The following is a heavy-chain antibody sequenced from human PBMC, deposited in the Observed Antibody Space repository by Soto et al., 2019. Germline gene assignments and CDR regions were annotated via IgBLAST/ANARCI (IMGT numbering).Heavy chain of an antibody. Sequence: ASVKVSCKASGYTFTSYGISWVRQAPGQGLGWMGWISAYNGNTNYAQKFQGRVVITADKSTSTAYMELSSLRSEDTAVYYCARYSPGGTHYGMDVWGQGTTVTVSS. CDR3: ARYSPGGTHYGMDV. CDR2: ISAYNGNT. J-gene: IGHJ6*02. CDR1: GYTFTSYG. D-gene: IGHD3-16*01. V-gene: IGHV1-18*04.